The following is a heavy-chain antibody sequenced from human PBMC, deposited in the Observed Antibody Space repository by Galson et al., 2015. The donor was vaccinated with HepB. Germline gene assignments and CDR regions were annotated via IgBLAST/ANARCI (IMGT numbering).Heavy chain of an antibody. CDR2: IIPIFGTA. Sequence: SVKVSCKASGGTFSSYAISWVRQAPGQGLEWMGGIIPIFGTANYAQKFQGRVTITADESTSTAYMELSSLRSEDTAVYYCAREDRIAAAGTWRFDPWGQGTLVTVSS. CDR1: GGTFSSYA. J-gene: IGHJ5*02. V-gene: IGHV1-69*13. D-gene: IGHD6-13*01. CDR3: AREDRIAAAGTWRFDP.